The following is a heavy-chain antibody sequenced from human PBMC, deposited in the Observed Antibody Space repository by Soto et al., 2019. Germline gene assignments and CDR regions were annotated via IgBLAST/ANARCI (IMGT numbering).Heavy chain of an antibody. Sequence: QVQLVQSGAEVKTPGASVKVSCKASGYTFTKYDMNWVLQAPGQGLEWMGWMNPTSGNTGYAQKFQGRLTMTWDTAIGIAHMELSSLRNEDTAVYYCARSDGHTFNWLDYWGQGALVTVSA. CDR3: ARSDGHTFNWLDY. V-gene: IGHV1-8*01. CDR2: MNPTSGNT. D-gene: IGHD2-2*02. J-gene: IGHJ5*01. CDR1: GYTFTKYD.